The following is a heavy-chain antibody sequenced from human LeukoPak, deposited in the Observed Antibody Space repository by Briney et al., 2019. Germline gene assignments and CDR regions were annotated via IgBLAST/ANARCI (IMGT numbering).Heavy chain of an antibody. V-gene: IGHV1-69*08. CDR2: ITPVIGSV. CDR3: TRVNLRGSQYNWFDP. CDR1: GGTFNSHI. J-gene: IGHJ5*02. D-gene: IGHD1-26*01. Sequence: SVEVSCKTSGGTFNSHIFGWVRQAPGQGLEWMGRITPVIGSVKYAQKFQGRMSIFADGSTATAYMELNSLTSEDTAVYFCTRVNLRGSQYNWFDPWGQGTLVTVSS.